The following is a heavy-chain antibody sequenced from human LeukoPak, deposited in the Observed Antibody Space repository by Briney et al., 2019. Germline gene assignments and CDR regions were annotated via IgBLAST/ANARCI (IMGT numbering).Heavy chain of an antibody. CDR1: GGTFSNYA. CDR3: ARRGSGGSLY. D-gene: IGHD2-15*01. J-gene: IGHJ4*02. Sequence: ASVKVSCRTFGGTFSNYAINWVRQAPGQGLEWMGGIIPIFGATNYAQKFQGRVTITTDESTSTAYMELSSLRSEDTAVYYCARRGSGGSLYWGQGTLVTVSS. V-gene: IGHV1-69*05. CDR2: IIPIFGAT.